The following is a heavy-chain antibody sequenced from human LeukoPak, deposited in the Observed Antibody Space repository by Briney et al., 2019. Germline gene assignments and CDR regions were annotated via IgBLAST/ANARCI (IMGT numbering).Heavy chain of an antibody. CDR1: GFTFDDYG. J-gene: IGHJ6*03. V-gene: IGHV3-20*04. D-gene: IGHD6-13*01. CDR2: INWSGGST. Sequence: GGSLRLSCAASGFTFDDYGMSWVRQAPGKGLEWVSGINWSGGSTGYADSVKGRFTISRDNAKNSLYLQMNSLRAEDTALYYCARDGFGAAAGLLYYYMDVWGKGTTVTVSS. CDR3: ARDGFGAAAGLLYYYMDV.